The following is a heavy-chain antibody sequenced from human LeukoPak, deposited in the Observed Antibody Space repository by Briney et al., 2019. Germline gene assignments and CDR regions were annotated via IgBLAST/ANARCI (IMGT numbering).Heavy chain of an antibody. CDR1: GFTFGKYW. D-gene: IGHD3-3*01. V-gene: IGHV3-7*03. J-gene: IGHJ4*02. Sequence: GGSLRLSCVASGFTFGKYWMSWVRQAPGKGLEWVANIKLDGSEKNYVDSVKGRFTISRDNTKNSLYLQMNSLRVEGTAVFYCARDQYDTWSRRGNFDSWGQGTLVIVSS. CDR2: IKLDGSEK. CDR3: ARDQYDTWSRRGNFDS.